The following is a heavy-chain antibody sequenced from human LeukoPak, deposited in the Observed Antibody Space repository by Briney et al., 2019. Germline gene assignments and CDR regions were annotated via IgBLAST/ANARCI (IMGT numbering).Heavy chain of an antibody. J-gene: IGHJ4*02. V-gene: IGHV2-5*01. Sequence: SGPTLVNPTQTLTLTCTFSGFSLITSGVGVGWIRQPPGEALEWLALIYWNDDKRYSPSLKNRLTITKDTSQDQVVLTMTNMDPVDTATYYCAHRILIVGADYFDYWGQGTLVTVSS. CDR3: AHRILIVGADYFDY. CDR2: IYWNDDK. CDR1: GFSLITSGVG. D-gene: IGHD1-26*01.